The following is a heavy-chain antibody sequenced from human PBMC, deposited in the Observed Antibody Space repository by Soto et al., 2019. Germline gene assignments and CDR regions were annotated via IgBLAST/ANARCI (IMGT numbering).Heavy chain of an antibody. V-gene: IGHV3-15*01. J-gene: IGHJ4*02. CDR1: GFTFSTAW. CDR3: TTDPYGTDFDY. Sequence: GGSLRRSCAASGFTFSTAWMIWVGQAPGKGLEWVGRIKSKTDGGTTDYAAPVKGRFTISRDDSKNTLYLQMNSLKTEDTAVYYCTTDPYGTDFDYWGQGTLVT. CDR2: IKSKTDGGTT. D-gene: IGHD4-17*01.